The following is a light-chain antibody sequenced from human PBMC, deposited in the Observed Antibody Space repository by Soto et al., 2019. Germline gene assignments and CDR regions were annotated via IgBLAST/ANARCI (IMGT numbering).Light chain of an antibody. CDR3: GTWDSSLSYYV. CDR1: SSNIGNNY. CDR2: DNN. Sequence: QSVLTQPPSVSAAPGQKVTISCSGSSSNIGNNYVSWYQQLPGTAPKLLIYDNNKRSSGIPDRFSGSKSGTSATLGITGRQTGDEADYYFGTWDSSLSYYVFGTGTKVTVL. J-gene: IGLJ1*01. V-gene: IGLV1-51*01.